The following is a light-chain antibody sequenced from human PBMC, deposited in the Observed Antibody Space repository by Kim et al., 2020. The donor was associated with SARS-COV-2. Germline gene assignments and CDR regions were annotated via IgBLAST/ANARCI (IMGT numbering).Light chain of an antibody. Sequence: EIVLTQSPGTLSLSPGERATLSCRASLTLSSSYLAWYQQIPGQAPRLLIYGASSSATAVPARFSGSGSGTDFTLTISRLEPEDFAVYFRQQYGSSPTTFGQGTRLEIK. J-gene: IGKJ5*01. CDR2: GAS. V-gene: IGKV3-20*01. CDR1: LTLSSSY. CDR3: QQYGSSPTT.